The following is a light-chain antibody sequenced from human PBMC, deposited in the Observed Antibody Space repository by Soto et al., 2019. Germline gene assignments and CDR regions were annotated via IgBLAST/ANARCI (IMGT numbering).Light chain of an antibody. CDR2: AAS. V-gene: IGKV3-20*01. CDR1: QSVRSNY. CDR3: QQHGFSPFLT. J-gene: IGKJ3*01. Sequence: EIVLTQSPGTLSLSLGERATLSCRASQSVRSNYLAWYQQKPGQAPRLLIYAASSRAAGIPDRFSGSGSGTDFILTISRLEPEDFAVYYCQQHGFSPFLTLGHGTKVDIK.